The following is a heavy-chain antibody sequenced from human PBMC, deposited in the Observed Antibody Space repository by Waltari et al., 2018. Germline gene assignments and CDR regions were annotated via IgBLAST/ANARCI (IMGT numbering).Heavy chain of an antibody. CDR2: ISWHSHTI. CDR3: AKGAFSGGWSIIDY. CDR1: GFTFDDYA. J-gene: IGHJ4*02. V-gene: IGHV3-9*01. Sequence: EVQLVESGGGLVQPGRSLRLSCAASGFTFDDYAMHWVRQAPGKGLEWVSGISWHSHTIAYADSVKGRFTISRDNAKNSLYLQMNSLRTEDTAFYYCAKGAFSGGWSIIDYWGQGTLVTVSS. D-gene: IGHD6-19*01.